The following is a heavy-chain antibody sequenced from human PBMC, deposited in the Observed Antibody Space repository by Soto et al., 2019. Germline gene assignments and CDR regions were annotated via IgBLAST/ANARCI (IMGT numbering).Heavy chain of an antibody. CDR3: ARDSDGLRY. D-gene: IGHD4-17*01. V-gene: IGHV1-69*08. J-gene: IGHJ4*02. CDR1: GGTFSSYT. Sequence: QVQLVQSGAEVKKPGSSVKVSCKASGGTFSSYTISWVRQAPGQGLEWMGRIIPILGIANYAQNVQGRVTITANKSTSTAYMELSSLRSEETAVYYCARDSDGLRYWGQGTLVTVSS. CDR2: IIPILGIA.